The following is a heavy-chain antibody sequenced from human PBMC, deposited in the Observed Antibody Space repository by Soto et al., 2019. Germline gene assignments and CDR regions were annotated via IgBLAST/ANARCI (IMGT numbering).Heavy chain of an antibody. D-gene: IGHD7-27*01. V-gene: IGHV1-69*13. J-gene: IGHJ5*02. CDR3: ARDRDPATGDNWFDP. Sequence: SVKVSCKASGGTFSSYAISWVRQAPGQGLEWMGGIIPIFGTANYAQKFQGRVTITADESTSTAYMELSSLRSEDTAVYYCARDRDPATGDNWFDPWGQGTLVTVSS. CDR1: GGTFSSYA. CDR2: IIPIFGTA.